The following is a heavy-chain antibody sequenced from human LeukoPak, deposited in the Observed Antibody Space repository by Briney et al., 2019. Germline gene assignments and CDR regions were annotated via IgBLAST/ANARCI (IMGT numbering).Heavy chain of an antibody. V-gene: IGHV5-51*01. J-gene: IGHJ4*02. CDR1: GYIFTSYW. D-gene: IGHD1-26*01. Sequence: PGESLKISCKGSGYIFTSYWIAWVRQMPGKGLEWMGIIYPGDSDTRCSPSLQGQVTISADKSISTAYLQWSSLKASDTAMYYCARRSGSFQGDYNFDYWGQGTLVTVSS. CDR3: ARRSGSFQGDYNFDY. CDR2: IYPGDSDT.